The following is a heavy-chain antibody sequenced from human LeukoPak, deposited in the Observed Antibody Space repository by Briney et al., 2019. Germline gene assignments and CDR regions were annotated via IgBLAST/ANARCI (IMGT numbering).Heavy chain of an antibody. D-gene: IGHD3-10*01. J-gene: IGHJ4*02. CDR3: ARSRGSGSYYTPAYYFDY. CDR2: ISAYNGNT. CDR1: GYTFTSYG. V-gene: IGHV1-18*01. Sequence: ASVKVSCKASGYTFTSYGISWVRQAPGQGLEWMGVISAYNGNTNYAQKLQGRVTMTTDTSTSTAYMELRSLRSDDTAVYYCARSRGSGSYYTPAYYFDYWGQGTLVTVSS.